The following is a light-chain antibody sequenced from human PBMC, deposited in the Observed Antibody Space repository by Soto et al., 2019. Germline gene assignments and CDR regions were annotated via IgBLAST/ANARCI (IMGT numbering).Light chain of an antibody. V-gene: IGLV2-18*02. CDR1: SSDVGSYNR. CDR2: QVS. Sequence: QSVLTQPPSVSGSPGQSVTISCTGTSSDVGSYNRVSWYQQPPGTAPKLMICQVSNRASGVPDRFAGSKSGNTASLTISGLQAEDEADYYCSSYTSSGTWVFGGGTKVTVL. CDR3: SSYTSSGTWV. J-gene: IGLJ3*02.